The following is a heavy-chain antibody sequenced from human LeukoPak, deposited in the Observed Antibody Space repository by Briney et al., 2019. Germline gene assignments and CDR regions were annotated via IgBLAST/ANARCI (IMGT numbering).Heavy chain of an antibody. CDR1: DYTFINYG. CDR3: ARGDYYGSGSYYKKTVDH. Sequence: GASVKVSCKASDYTFINYGISWVRQAPGQGLEWMGWISGYDGHTNYAQKFQGRVTMTTDTSTNTAYMELRSLRSDDTAVYYCARGDYYGSGSYYKKTVDHWGQGTLVTVSS. CDR2: ISGYDGHT. J-gene: IGHJ4*02. V-gene: IGHV1-18*01. D-gene: IGHD3-10*01.